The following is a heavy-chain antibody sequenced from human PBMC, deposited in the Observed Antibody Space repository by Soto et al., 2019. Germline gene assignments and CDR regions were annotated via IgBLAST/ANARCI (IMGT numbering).Heavy chain of an antibody. CDR1: GGTFSSYA. CDR2: IIPIFGTA. D-gene: IGHD2-21*02. V-gene: IGHV1-69*13. Sequence: SVKDSCKASGGTFSSYAISWVRQAPGQGLEWMGGIIPIFGTANYAQKFQGRVTITADESTSTAYMELSSLRSEDTAVYYCARVAYCGGDCYYWFDPWGQGTLVTVSS. J-gene: IGHJ5*02. CDR3: ARVAYCGGDCYYWFDP.